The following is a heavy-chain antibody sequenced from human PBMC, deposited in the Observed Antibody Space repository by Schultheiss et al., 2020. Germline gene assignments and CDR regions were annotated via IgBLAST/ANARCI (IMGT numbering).Heavy chain of an antibody. J-gene: IGHJ4*02. CDR3: GLRILTTQIDY. Sequence: ASVKVSCKASGYTFTSYYMHWVRQAHGQGLEWMGWISGHDGNTGYAQKFQGRVTMTRDTSTSTVYMELSSLRSEDTAVYYCGLRILTTQIDYWGQGTLVTVSS. CDR2: ISGHDGNT. D-gene: IGHD3-22*01. V-gene: IGHV1-46*01. CDR1: GYTFTSYY.